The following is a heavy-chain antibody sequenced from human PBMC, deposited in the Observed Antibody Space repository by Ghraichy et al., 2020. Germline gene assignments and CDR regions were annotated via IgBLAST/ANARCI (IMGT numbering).Heavy chain of an antibody. CDR2: IWYDGSNK. J-gene: IGHJ5*02. V-gene: IGHV3-33*01. Sequence: LSLTCAASGFTFSSYGMHWVRQAPGKGLEWVAVIWYDGSNKYYADSVKGRFTISRDNSKNTLYLQMNSLRAEDTAVYYCARVLGECSSTSCYRMGRGWFDPWGQGTLVTVSS. CDR3: ARVLGECSSTSCYRMGRGWFDP. CDR1: GFTFSSYG. D-gene: IGHD2-2*02.